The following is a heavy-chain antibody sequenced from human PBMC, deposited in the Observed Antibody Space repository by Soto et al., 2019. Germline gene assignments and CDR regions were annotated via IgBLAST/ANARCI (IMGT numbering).Heavy chain of an antibody. V-gene: IGHV3-30*18. J-gene: IGHJ4*02. Sequence: QVQLVESGGGVVQPGRSLRLSCAASGFTFSTYSMHWVRQPPGKGLEWVAVVSKDGGITFYADSVRGRFTISRDNSKNTLDLHMNSLGPEDTAVYYGAKETLAIPGPFDFWGQGTLVTVSS. CDR3: AKETLAIPGPFDF. CDR2: VSKDGGIT. CDR1: GFTFSTYS. D-gene: IGHD2-21*01.